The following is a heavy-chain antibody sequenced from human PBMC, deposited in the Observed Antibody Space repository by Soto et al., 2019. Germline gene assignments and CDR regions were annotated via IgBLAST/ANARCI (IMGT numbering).Heavy chain of an antibody. CDR1: GYTFTSYG. V-gene: IGHV1-18*01. D-gene: IGHD4-4*01. J-gene: IGHJ6*03. CDR2: ISAYNGNT. Sequence: QVQLVQSGAEVKKPGASVKVSCKASGYTFTSYGISWVRQAPGQGLEWMGWISAYNGNTNYAQKLQGRVTMTTDTATSTAYMELRSLRSDDTAVYYCARGVVTTQRGHYYYYYMDVWGKGTTVTVSS. CDR3: ARGVVTTQRGHYYYYYMDV.